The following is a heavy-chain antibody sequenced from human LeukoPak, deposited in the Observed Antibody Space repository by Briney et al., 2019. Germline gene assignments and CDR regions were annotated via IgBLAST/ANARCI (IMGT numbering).Heavy chain of an antibody. CDR3: AKLRYYDFWSGYTHFS. D-gene: IGHD3-3*01. J-gene: IGHJ5*02. V-gene: IGHV3-23*01. Sequence: GGSLRLSCAGSGFTFSGFAMCWVRQAPGKGLEWVSSISGSGGSTYYADSVKGRFTISRDNSKNTLYLQMNSLRAEDTAVYYCAKLRYYDFWSGYTHFSWGQGTLVTVSS. CDR2: ISGSGGST. CDR1: GFTFSGFA.